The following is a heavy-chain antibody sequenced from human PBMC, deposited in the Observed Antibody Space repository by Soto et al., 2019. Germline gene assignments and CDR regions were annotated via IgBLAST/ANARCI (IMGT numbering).Heavy chain of an antibody. CDR1: GFTFSNAW. CDR3: TTDHIVGATTPYYYYGMDV. Sequence: VQLVESGGGLVEPGGSLRLSCAASGFTFSNAWMSWVRQAPGKGLEWVGRIKSKTDGGTTDYAAPVKGRFTISREESKNTLYLQTNSLKTEDTAVYYCTTDHIVGATTPYYYYGMDVWGQGTTVTVSS. D-gene: IGHD1-26*01. CDR2: IKSKTDGGTT. J-gene: IGHJ6*02. V-gene: IGHV3-15*01.